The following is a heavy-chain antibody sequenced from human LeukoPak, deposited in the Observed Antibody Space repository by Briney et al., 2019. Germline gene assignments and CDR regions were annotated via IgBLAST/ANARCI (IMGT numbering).Heavy chain of an antibody. V-gene: IGHV3-20*04. CDR2: INWNGGST. J-gene: IGHJ6*03. CDR1: GFTFDDYG. Sequence: GGSLRLSCAASGFTFDDYGMSWVRQAPGKGLEWVSGINWNGGSTGYADSVKGRFTISRDNAKKSLYLQMNSLRAEDTALYYCARSGADIVVVPAAPYYYYYYMDVWGKGTTVTVSS. CDR3: ARSGADIVVVPAAPYYYYYYMDV. D-gene: IGHD2-2*01.